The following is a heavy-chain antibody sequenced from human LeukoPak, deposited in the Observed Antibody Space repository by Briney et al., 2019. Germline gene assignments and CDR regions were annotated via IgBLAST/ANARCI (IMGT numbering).Heavy chain of an antibody. D-gene: IGHD2-2*01. Sequence: PGGSLRLSCAASGFTFSSYGMHWVRQAPGKGLEWVAVISYDGSNKYYADSVKGRFTISRDNSKNTLYLQMNSLRAEDTAVYYCAKHSQGYQLLSNYFDYWGQGTLVTVSS. J-gene: IGHJ4*02. CDR3: AKHSQGYQLLSNYFDY. V-gene: IGHV3-30*18. CDR1: GFTFSSYG. CDR2: ISYDGSNK.